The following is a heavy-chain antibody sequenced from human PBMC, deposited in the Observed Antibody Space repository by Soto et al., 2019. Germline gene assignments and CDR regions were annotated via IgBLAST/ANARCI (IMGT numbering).Heavy chain of an antibody. V-gene: IGHV3-33*01. CDR3: ARDGIIAARHGEAHDI. D-gene: IGHD6-6*01. J-gene: IGHJ3*02. CDR2: IWYDGSNK. Sequence: QVQLVESGGGVVQPGRSLRLSCAASGFTFSSYGMHWVRQAPGKGLEWVAVIWYDGSNKYYADSVKGRFTISRDNSNNTLYLQMNSLIAEDTAVYYCARDGIIAARHGEAHDIRGQGTMVTVSS. CDR1: GFTFSSYG.